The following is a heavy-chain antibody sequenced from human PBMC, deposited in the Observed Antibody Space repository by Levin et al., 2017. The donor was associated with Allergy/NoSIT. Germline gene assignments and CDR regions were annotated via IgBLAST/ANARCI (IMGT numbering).Heavy chain of an antibody. CDR1: GFTFDDYA. Sequence: GGSLRLSCAASGFTFDDYAMHWVRQAPGKGLEWVSGISWNSGSIGYADSVKGRFTISRDNAKNSLYLQMNSLRAEDTALYYCAKDSLYDSSGYYNSYFDYWGQGTLVTVSS. J-gene: IGHJ4*02. CDR2: ISWNSGSI. V-gene: IGHV3-9*01. CDR3: AKDSLYDSSGYYNSYFDY. D-gene: IGHD3-22*01.